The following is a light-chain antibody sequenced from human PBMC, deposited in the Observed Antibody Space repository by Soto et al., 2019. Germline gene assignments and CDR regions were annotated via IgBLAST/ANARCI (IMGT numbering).Light chain of an antibody. J-gene: IGKJ1*01. Sequence: EIVLTQSPGTLSLSPGERATLSCRASQSFSSSQLAWYQQKPGQAPTLVIYDAATRATGMPDKFSGRGSGTDLTLTLNSWGPEDFTVYHCPFYGTSPPWTFGQGTKVEIK. CDR3: PFYGTSPPWT. V-gene: IGKV3-20*01. CDR2: DAA. CDR1: QSFSSSQ.